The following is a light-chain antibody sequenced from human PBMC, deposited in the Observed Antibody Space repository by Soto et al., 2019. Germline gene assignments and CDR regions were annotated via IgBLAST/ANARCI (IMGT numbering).Light chain of an antibody. Sequence: EIVLTQSPGTLSLSPGERATLSCRASQSVSSSDLAGYQQKPGQAPRLLIYGASSRATGIPDRFSGSGSGTDFTLTISRLEPEDFAVYYCQHYGSSLKTFGQGTRLEIK. J-gene: IGKJ5*01. CDR1: QSVSSSD. V-gene: IGKV3-20*01. CDR2: GAS. CDR3: QHYGSSLKT.